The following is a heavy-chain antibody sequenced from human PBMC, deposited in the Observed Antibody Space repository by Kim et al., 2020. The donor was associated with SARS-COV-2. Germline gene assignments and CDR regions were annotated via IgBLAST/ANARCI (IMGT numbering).Heavy chain of an antibody. Sequence: QTFKGQVTMTRDTSTSTVYMELSSLRSEDTAVYYCARDRDFGVSYGMDVWGQGTTVTVSS. J-gene: IGHJ6*02. CDR3: ARDRDFGVSYGMDV. V-gene: IGHV1-46*01. D-gene: IGHD3-3*01.